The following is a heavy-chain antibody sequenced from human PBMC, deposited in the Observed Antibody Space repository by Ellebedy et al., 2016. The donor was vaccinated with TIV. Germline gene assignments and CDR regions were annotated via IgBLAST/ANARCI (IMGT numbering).Heavy chain of an antibody. V-gene: IGHV3-66*01. CDR2: IYSGGST. CDR1: GFTFSSYA. D-gene: IGHD3-10*01. J-gene: IGHJ4*02. CDR3: ASGMVRGIAHDY. Sequence: GESLKISCAASGFTFSSYAMSWVRQAPGKGLEWVSVIYSGGSTYYADSVKGRFTISRDNSKNTLYLQMNSLRAEDTAVYYCASGMVRGIAHDYWGQGTLVTVSS.